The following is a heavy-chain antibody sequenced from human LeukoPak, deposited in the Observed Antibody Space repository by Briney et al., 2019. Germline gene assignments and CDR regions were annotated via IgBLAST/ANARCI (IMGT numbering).Heavy chain of an antibody. Sequence: ASVKVSCKASGYTFTRYYMHWVRQAPGQGLEWMGIINSSGGSTNYAQKFQGRVTMTRDTSTSTVYMDLSSPRSEDTAVYYCARGLRLGELSLWGQGTLVTVSS. J-gene: IGHJ4*02. CDR1: GYTFTRYY. CDR2: INSSGGST. CDR3: ARGLRLGELSL. D-gene: IGHD3-16*02. V-gene: IGHV1-46*01.